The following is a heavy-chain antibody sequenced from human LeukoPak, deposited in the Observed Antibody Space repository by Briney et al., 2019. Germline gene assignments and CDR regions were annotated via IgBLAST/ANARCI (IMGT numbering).Heavy chain of an antibody. CDR3: ARSGYQLAFDI. CDR1: GFTLSNHW. CDR2: IYRGGST. Sequence: GGSLRLSCAASGFTLSNHWMTWVRQAPGKGLEWVSVIYRGGSTYYADSVKGRFTISRDNSKNTLYLQMNSLRVEDTAVYYCARSGYQLAFDIWGQGTMVTVSS. J-gene: IGHJ3*02. V-gene: IGHV3-53*01. D-gene: IGHD3-3*01.